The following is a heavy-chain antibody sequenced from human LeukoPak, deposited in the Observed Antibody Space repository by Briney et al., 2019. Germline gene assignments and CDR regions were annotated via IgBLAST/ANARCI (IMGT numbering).Heavy chain of an antibody. V-gene: IGHV3-48*01. CDR3: ARDYKYAFDN. CDR2: IGIDSGNT. J-gene: IGHJ4*02. CDR1: GFTFSDYS. Sequence: GGSLRLSCTSAGFTFSDYSMNWVRQAPGKGLEWISYIGIDSGNTNYADSVKGRFTISGDKAKNSLYLQMNSLRVEDTAVYYCARDYKYAFDNWGQGTLVTVSS. D-gene: IGHD5-24*01.